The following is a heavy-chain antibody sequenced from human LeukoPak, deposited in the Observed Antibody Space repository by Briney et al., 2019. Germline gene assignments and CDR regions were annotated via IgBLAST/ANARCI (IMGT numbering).Heavy chain of an antibody. V-gene: IGHV4-4*07. CDR2: IYTSGST. Sequence: SETLSLTCTVSGGSISSYYWSWIRQPAEKGLEWIGRIYTSGSTNYNPSLKSRVTMSVDTSKNQFSLKLSSVTAADTAVYYCARTVVAALVNWFDPWGQGTLVTVSS. CDR3: ARTVVAALVNWFDP. J-gene: IGHJ5*02. CDR1: GGSISSYY. D-gene: IGHD2-15*01.